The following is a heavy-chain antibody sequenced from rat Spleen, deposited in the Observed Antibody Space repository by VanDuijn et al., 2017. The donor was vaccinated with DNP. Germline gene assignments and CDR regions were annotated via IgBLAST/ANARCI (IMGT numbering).Heavy chain of an antibody. D-gene: IGHD4-3*01. Sequence: EVQLVESGGGLVQPGRSLKLSCAASGFSFSYYYMAWVRQGPTKGLEWVAYIGSDGYAPYYGGSVKGRFAISRDNAKSTLYLQMNSLRSEDMATYYCIRWNSGHFDYWGQGVMVTVSS. CDR3: IRWNSGHFDY. J-gene: IGHJ2*01. CDR2: IGSDGYAP. CDR1: GFSFSYYY. V-gene: IGHV5-22*01.